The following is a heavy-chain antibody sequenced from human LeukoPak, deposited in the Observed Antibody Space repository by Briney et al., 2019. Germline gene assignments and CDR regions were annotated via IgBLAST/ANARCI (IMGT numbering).Heavy chain of an antibody. J-gene: IGHJ4*02. V-gene: IGHV4-39*01. CDR3: VNSSFGGGWLVSGNFDY. CDR1: GGSISSNSYY. Sequence: SETLSLTCTVSGGSISSNSYYWGWIRQPPGKGLEWIGSIYYSGSTYYNPSLKSRVTISVDTSKNQFSLKLSSVTAADTAVYYCVNSSFGGGWLVSGNFDYWGQGTLVTVSS. CDR2: IYYSGST. D-gene: IGHD6-19*01.